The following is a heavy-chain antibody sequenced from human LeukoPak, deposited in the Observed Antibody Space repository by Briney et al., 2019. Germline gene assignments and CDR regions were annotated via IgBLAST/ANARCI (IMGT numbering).Heavy chain of an antibody. CDR3: AKHLYYYGSGSYLDY. J-gene: IGHJ4*02. CDR2: ISGSGGST. Sequence: PGGSLRLSCAASGFTFSSYAMSWVRQAPGKGLEWVSAISGSGGSTYYADSVKGRLTISRDNSKNTLYLQMNGLRAEDTAVYYCAKHLYYYGSGSYLDYWGQGTLVTVSS. CDR1: GFTFSSYA. D-gene: IGHD3-10*01. V-gene: IGHV3-23*01.